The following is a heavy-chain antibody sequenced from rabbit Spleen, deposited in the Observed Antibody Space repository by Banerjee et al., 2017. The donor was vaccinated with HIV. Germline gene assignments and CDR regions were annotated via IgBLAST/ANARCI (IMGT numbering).Heavy chain of an antibody. CDR3: ARDGTGGSYFAL. D-gene: IGHD8-1*01. J-gene: IGHJ3*01. Sequence: QEQLEESGGDLVKPEGSLALTCTASGFSFSNKAVMCWVRQAPGKGLEWIACINGVTGKAVYASWAKGRFTFSKTSSTMVTLQMTSLTGADTATYFCARDGTGGSYFALWGQGTLVTVS. V-gene: IGHV1S45*01. CDR1: GFSFSNKAV. CDR2: INGVTGKA.